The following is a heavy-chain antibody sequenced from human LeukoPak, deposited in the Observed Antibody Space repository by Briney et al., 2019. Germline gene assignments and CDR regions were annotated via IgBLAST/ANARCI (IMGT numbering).Heavy chain of an antibody. D-gene: IGHD3-3*01. Sequence: SETLSLTCTVSGGSISSYYWSWIRQPPGRGLEWIGYISYSGSANYNPSLKSRATISVDTSKNQFSLRLSSVTAADTAVYYCASSYYDFWSGYAANQQAQYFDYWGQGTLVTVSS. CDR2: ISYSGSA. CDR1: GGSISSYY. CDR3: ASSYYDFWSGYAANQQAQYFDY. V-gene: IGHV4-59*08. J-gene: IGHJ4*02.